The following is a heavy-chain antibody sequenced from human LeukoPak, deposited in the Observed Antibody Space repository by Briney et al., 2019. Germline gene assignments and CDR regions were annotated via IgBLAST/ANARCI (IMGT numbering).Heavy chain of an antibody. V-gene: IGHV1-2*02. CDR2: INPNSGGT. Sequence: ASVKVSCKAPGYTFTGYYMHWLRQAPGQGLEWMGWINPNSGGTNYAQKFQGRVTMTRDTYISAAYMERSRLRSDDTAVYYCARVNRARRYSSSWGGAIDIWGRGTMVTVSS. CDR3: ARVNRARRYSSSWGGAIDI. CDR1: GYTFTGYY. J-gene: IGHJ3*02. D-gene: IGHD6-13*01.